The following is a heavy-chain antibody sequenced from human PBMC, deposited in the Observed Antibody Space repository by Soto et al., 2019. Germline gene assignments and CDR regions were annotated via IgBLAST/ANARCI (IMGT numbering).Heavy chain of an antibody. Sequence: QVQLQESGPALVKPSETLSLTCTVSNGSISPNYWSWIRQPPGKGLEWIGYIYYAGTTTYNPSLQSRVXXXVXXSKNEVSLKLTSVTAADTAVYFCARLGAYYQAMDSWGQGTLVTVSS. J-gene: IGHJ1*01. CDR2: IYYAGTT. D-gene: IGHD3-22*01. CDR1: NGSISPNY. V-gene: IGHV4-59*08. CDR3: ARLGAYYQAMDS.